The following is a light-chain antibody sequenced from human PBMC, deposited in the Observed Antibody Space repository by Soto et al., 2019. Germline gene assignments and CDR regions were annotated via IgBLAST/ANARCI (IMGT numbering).Light chain of an antibody. Sequence: EIVLTQSPGTLSLSPGERATLSCRASQSVSSSYLAWYQQKPGQAPRLLIYGASSRATGIPDRFSGSGSGTDFTLTISRLEPEDFAVYYCQQYGSSSYTFGQVT. CDR1: QSVSSSY. J-gene: IGKJ2*01. CDR3: QQYGSSSYT. CDR2: GAS. V-gene: IGKV3-20*01.